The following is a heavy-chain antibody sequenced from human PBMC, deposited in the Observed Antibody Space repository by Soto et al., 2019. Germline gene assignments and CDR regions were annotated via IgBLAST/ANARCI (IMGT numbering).Heavy chain of an antibody. D-gene: IGHD6-19*01. CDR1: GGTFSNYA. CDR2: IMPIFGRA. V-gene: IGHV1-69*12. J-gene: IGHJ6*02. Sequence: QVQLVQSGAEVKKPGSSVKVSCKASGGTFSNYAFSWVRQVPGQGLEWLGGIMPIFGRADYAQKFRGRVTVTADESTSTAHMELSSLRSEDTAVYYCASWLKEAGIGGKAYYGMDVWGQGTTVTVSS. CDR3: ASWLKEAGIGGKAYYGMDV.